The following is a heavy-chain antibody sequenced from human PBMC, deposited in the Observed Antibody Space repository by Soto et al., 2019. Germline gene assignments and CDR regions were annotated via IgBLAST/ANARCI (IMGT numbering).Heavy chain of an antibody. CDR2: VIPIFGTA. V-gene: IGHV1-69*13. CDR1: GGTFSSYA. D-gene: IGHD4-4*01. CDR3: ARVLSNYDYYYYGMDV. J-gene: IGHJ6*02. Sequence: SVKVSCKASGGTFSSYAISWVRQAPGQGLEWMGGVIPIFGTANYAQKFQGRVTITADESTSTAYMELSSLRSEDTAVYYCARVLSNYDYYYYGMDVWGQGTTVTVSS.